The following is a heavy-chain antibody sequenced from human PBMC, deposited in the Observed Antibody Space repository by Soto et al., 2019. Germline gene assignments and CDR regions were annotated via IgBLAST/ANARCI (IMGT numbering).Heavy chain of an antibody. CDR1: GFTFSNAW. D-gene: IGHD3-10*01. CDR2: IKSKTDGGKT. CDR3: TRDGSGVGY. V-gene: IGHV3-15*01. J-gene: IGHJ4*02. Sequence: EVQLVESGGGLVKPGGSLRLSCAASGFTFSNAWMSWVRQAPGKGLEWVCRIKSKTDGGKTDYAAPVKGRFTISRDDSKNTLYLQMNSLKTEDTAGYYCTRDGSGVGYWGQGTLVTVSS.